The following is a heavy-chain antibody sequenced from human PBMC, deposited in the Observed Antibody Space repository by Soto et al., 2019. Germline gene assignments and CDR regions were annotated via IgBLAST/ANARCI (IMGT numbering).Heavy chain of an antibody. D-gene: IGHD6-6*01. V-gene: IGHV3-23*01. CDR2: VSGLGATT. CDR3: AKLSQYSSSYYFTS. CDR1: CFTFNSYA. J-gene: IGHJ4*02. Sequence: PVGSLRLSCAASCFTFNSYAMSWVRQAPGKGLEWVSGVSGLGATTHYADSVQGRFTISRDNSRNTLYLQMNSLRAEDTAVYYCAKLSQYSSSYYFTSWGQGTLVTVSS.